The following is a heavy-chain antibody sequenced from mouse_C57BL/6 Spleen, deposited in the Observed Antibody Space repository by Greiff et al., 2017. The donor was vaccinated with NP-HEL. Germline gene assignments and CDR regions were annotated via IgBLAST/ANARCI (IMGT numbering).Heavy chain of an antibody. D-gene: IGHD2-1*01. V-gene: IGHV1-22*01. CDR3: ARSPIYYGNYVDY. CDR1: GYTFTDYN. J-gene: IGHJ2*01. Sequence: EVQLQESGPELVKPGASVKMSCKASGYTFTDYNMHWVKQSHGKSLEWIGYINPNNGGTSYNQKFKGKATLTVNKSSSTAYMELRSLTSEDSAVYYCARSPIYYGNYVDYWGQGTTLTVSS. CDR2: INPNNGGT.